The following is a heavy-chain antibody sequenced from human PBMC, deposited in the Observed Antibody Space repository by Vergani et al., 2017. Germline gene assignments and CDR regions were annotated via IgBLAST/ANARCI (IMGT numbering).Heavy chain of an antibody. V-gene: IGHV3-66*01. CDR2: IYSGGST. D-gene: IGHD3-3*01. CDR1: GFTVSSNY. Sequence: EVQLLESGGGLVQPGGSLRLSCAASGFTVSSNYMSWVRQAPGKGLEWVAVIYSGGSTYYADSVKGRFTISRDNSKNTLYLQMNSLRAEDTAVYYCARVLRFLEWLWGGAFDIWGQGTMVTVSS. J-gene: IGHJ3*02. CDR3: ARVLRFLEWLWGGAFDI.